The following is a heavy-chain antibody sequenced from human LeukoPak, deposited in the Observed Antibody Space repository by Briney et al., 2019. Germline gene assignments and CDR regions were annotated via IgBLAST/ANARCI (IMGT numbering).Heavy chain of an antibody. CDR3: ARAGAAYCSGGSFYSKEKY. CDR1: GYTFTSYG. Sequence: GASVNVSCKASGYTFTSYGISWVRQAPGQGLEWMGWISACNGNTNYAQKLQGRATITTDTSTSTAYMELRSLRSDDPVVYYCARAGAAYCSGGSFYSKEKYWGQGHLVTVTS. CDR2: ISACNGNT. J-gene: IGHJ4*02. V-gene: IGHV1-18*01. D-gene: IGHD2-15*01.